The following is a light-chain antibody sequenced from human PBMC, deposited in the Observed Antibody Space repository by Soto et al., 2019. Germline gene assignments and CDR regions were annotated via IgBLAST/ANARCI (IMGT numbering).Light chain of an antibody. CDR2: AAS. CDR1: QGISSA. V-gene: IGKV1-39*01. Sequence: IQLTQSPSSLSASVGDRVTITCRASQGISSALAWYQQNPGKAPKLLIYAASILQSGVPSRFSGSGSGTDFTLAISSLQPEDFTTYYCQQSYGIPQTFGPGTKVEIK. J-gene: IGKJ1*01. CDR3: QQSYGIPQT.